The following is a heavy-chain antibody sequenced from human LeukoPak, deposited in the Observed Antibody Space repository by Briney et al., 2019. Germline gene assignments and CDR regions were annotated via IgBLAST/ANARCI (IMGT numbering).Heavy chain of an antibody. J-gene: IGHJ2*01. Sequence: SETLSLTCTVSGGSISSYYWSWIRQPPGKGLEWIGYIYYSGSTNYNPSLKSRVTISVDTSKNQFSLKLSSVTAADTAVYSCARGRHYYDSSGEYYWYFDLWGRGTQVTVSS. CDR3: ARGRHYYDSSGEYYWYFDL. CDR1: GGSISSYY. V-gene: IGHV4-59*01. D-gene: IGHD3-22*01. CDR2: IYYSGST.